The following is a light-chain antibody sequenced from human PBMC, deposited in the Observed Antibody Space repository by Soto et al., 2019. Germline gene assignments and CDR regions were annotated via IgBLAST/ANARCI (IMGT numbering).Light chain of an antibody. J-gene: IGKJ4*01. V-gene: IGKV3-15*01. Sequence: EIEMTQSPATLSVSPGERATLSCRASQSVSSNLAWYQQKPGQAPRLLIYGASTRATGIPARFSGSESGTEFTLTISSLQSADFAVYYCQQYNNWPLTFGGGTKVEIK. CDR1: QSVSSN. CDR2: GAS. CDR3: QQYNNWPLT.